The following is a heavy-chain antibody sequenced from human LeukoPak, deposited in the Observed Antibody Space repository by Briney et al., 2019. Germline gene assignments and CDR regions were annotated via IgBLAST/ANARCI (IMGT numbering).Heavy chain of an antibody. CDR1: GFTFSSYS. J-gene: IGHJ4*02. D-gene: IGHD3-22*01. V-gene: IGHV3-48*01. Sequence: GGSLRLSCAASGFTFSSYSMNWVRQAPGKGLEWVSYISSSSSTIYYADSVKGRFTISRDSSKNTLYLQMNSLRVDDAAVYYCARGSGFFLDFDYWGQGTLVTVSS. CDR3: ARGSGFFLDFDY. CDR2: ISSSSSTI.